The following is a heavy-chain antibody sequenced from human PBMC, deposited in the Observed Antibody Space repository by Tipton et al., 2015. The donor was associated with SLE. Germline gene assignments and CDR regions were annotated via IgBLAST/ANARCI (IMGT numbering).Heavy chain of an antibody. V-gene: IGHV3-30*04. Sequence: SLRLSCADSGFTFSSYAMHWVRQAPGKGLGWVAAIPYDGSNKYYADSVKGRFTISRDNSKNTLYLQMNSLRAEDTAVYYCARGKYYFDYWGQGALVTVSS. D-gene: IGHD2/OR15-2a*01. CDR3: ARGKYYFDY. J-gene: IGHJ4*02. CDR2: IPYDGSNK. CDR1: GFTFSSYA.